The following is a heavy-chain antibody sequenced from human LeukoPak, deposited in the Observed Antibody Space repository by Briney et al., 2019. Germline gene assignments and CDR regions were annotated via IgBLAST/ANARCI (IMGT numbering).Heavy chain of an antibody. V-gene: IGHV5-10-1*01. Sequence: GESLKISCKGSGYSFTSYWISWVHQMPGKGLEWMGRIDPSDSYTNYSPSFQGHVTISADKSISTAYLQWSSLKASDTAMYYCARHLAAADSFDYWGQGTLVTVSS. J-gene: IGHJ4*02. CDR1: GYSFTSYW. D-gene: IGHD6-13*01. CDR2: IDPSDSYT. CDR3: ARHLAAADSFDY.